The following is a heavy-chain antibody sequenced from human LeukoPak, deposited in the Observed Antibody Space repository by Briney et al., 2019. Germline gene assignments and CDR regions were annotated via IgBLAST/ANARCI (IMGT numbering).Heavy chain of an antibody. J-gene: IGHJ6*02. D-gene: IGHD3-3*01. V-gene: IGHV1-18*01. CDR1: GYTFTSYG. Sequence: ASVKVSCKASGYTFTSYGISWVRQAPGQGLEWMGWISAYNGNTNYAQKLQGRVTMTTDTSTSTAYMELRSLRSDDTAVYYCARVLKAPDWIVGVARYYYYGMDVWGQGTTVTVSS. CDR2: ISAYNGNT. CDR3: ARVLKAPDWIVGVARYYYYGMDV.